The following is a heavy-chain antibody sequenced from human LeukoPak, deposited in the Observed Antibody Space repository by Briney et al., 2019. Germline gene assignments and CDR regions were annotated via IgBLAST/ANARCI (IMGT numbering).Heavy chain of an antibody. J-gene: IGHJ4*02. CDR3: ARGGYSGPSDY. CDR1: GFTFSSYE. Sequence: RGSLRLSCAASGFTFSSYEMNWVRQAPGKGLEWVSYISNTGNTVYYADSVKGRFTISRDNAKNSLYLQMNSLRAEDTAVYYCARGGYSGPSDYWGQGTLVTVSS. CDR2: ISNTGNTV. V-gene: IGHV3-48*03. D-gene: IGHD5-12*01.